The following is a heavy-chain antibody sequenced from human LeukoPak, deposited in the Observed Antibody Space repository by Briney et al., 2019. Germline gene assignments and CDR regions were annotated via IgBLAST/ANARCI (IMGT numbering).Heavy chain of an antibody. CDR1: GGSISSYY. CDR2: IYYSGST. J-gene: IGHJ5*02. CDR3: ARGKNYYDSSS. V-gene: IGHV4-59*01. D-gene: IGHD3-22*01. Sequence: NPSETLSLTCTVSGGSISSYYWSWIRQPPGKGLEWIGYIYYSGSTNYNPSLKSRVTISVDTSKNQFSLKLSSVTAADTAVYYCARGKNYYDSSSWGQGTLVTVSS.